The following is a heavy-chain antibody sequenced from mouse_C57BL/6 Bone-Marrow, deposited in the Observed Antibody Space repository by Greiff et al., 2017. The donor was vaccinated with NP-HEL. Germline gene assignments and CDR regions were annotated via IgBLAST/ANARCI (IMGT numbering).Heavy chain of an antibody. Sequence: QVQLQQSGAELVKPGASVKLSCKASGYTFTSYWMHWVKQRPGQGLEWIGMIHPNSGSTNYNEKFKSKATLTVDKSSSTAYMQLSSLTSEDSAVYYCVCLITTVVARYFDVWGTGTTVTVSS. V-gene: IGHV1-64*01. J-gene: IGHJ1*03. CDR2: IHPNSGST. CDR3: VCLITTVVARYFDV. D-gene: IGHD1-1*01. CDR1: GYTFTSYW.